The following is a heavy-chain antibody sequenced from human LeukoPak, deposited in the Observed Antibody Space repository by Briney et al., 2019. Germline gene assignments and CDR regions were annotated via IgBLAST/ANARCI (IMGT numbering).Heavy chain of an antibody. D-gene: IGHD3-9*01. V-gene: IGHV4-59*01. CDR3: ARELDWLIDY. Sequence: SETLSLTCTVSGGSISSYYWSWIRQPPGKGLEWIGYIYYSESTNYNPSLKSRVTISVDTSKNQFSLKLSSVTAADTPVYYCARELDWLIDYWGQGTLVTVSS. CDR2: IYYSEST. CDR1: GGSISSYY. J-gene: IGHJ4*02.